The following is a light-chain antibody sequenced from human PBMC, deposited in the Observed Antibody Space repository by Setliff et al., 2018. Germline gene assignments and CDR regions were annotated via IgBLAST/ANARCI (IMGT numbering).Light chain of an antibody. J-gene: IGLJ1*01. Sequence: QSALAQPPSASGSPGQSVTIPCTGTSSDVGRYNYVSWYQQHPGKAPKLLIYGVTKRPSGVPDRFSGSKSGNTASLTVSGLQAEDEADYYCCSFAGTYYVFGSGTKVTVL. CDR2: GVT. V-gene: IGLV2-8*01. CDR3: CSFAGTYYV. CDR1: SSDVGRYNY.